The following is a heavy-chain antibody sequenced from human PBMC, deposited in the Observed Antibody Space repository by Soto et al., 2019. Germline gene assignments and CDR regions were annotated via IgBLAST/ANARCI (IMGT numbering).Heavy chain of an antibody. V-gene: IGHV3-21*01. Sequence: PGGSLRLSCEASGFTFSRVSMNWVRQVPGKGLEWVASISSGSSDTWYADSVKGRFIISRDNAQNSLYLQMNSLRADDTAIYYCTRVLLGGYYGSDFDFWGQGTQVTVSS. J-gene: IGHJ4*02. CDR1: GFTFSRVS. CDR2: ISSGSSDT. CDR3: TRVLLGGYYGSDFDF. D-gene: IGHD1-26*01.